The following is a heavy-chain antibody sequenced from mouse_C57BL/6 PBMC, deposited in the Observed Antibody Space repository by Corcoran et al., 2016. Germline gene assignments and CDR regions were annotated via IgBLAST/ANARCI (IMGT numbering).Heavy chain of an antibody. CDR2: INPNNGGT. J-gene: IGHJ3*01. V-gene: IGHV1-26*01. Sequence: EVQLQQSGRELVKPGASVKISCKASGYTFTDYYMNWVKQRHGKGLEGIGEINPNNGGTSYNQQFKGKATLTVDKSSSTAYMELRSLTSEDSAVYYCAHYDYDGGYWGQGTLVTVSA. D-gene: IGHD2-4*01. CDR1: GYTFTDYY. CDR3: AHYDYDGGY.